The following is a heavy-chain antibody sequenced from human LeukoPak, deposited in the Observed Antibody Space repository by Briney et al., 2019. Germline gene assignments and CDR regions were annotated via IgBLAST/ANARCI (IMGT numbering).Heavy chain of an antibody. CDR2: IIPIFGTA. CDR3: ARGGGMTTLGY. J-gene: IGHJ4*02. D-gene: IGHD3-16*01. Sequence: GASVKVSCKASGGTFSSYAISWVRQAPGQGLEWMGGIIPIFGTANYAQKLQGRVTMTTDTSTSTAYMELRSLRSDDTAVYYCARGGGMTTLGYWGQGTLVTVSS. CDR1: GGTFSSYA. V-gene: IGHV1-69*05.